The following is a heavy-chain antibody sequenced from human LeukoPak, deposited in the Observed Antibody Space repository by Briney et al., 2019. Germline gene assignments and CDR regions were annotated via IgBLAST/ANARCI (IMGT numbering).Heavy chain of an antibody. CDR1: GFTFSSYT. D-gene: IGHD1-26*01. Sequence: GGSLRLSCAASGFTFSSYTMHWVRQAPGKGLEWVALISYDGGNKYYADSLKGRFTISRDNSKNTLYLQMNSLRAEDTAVYYCARSWEVLQNFDYWGQGTLVTVSS. J-gene: IGHJ4*02. V-gene: IGHV3-30*04. CDR3: ARSWEVLQNFDY. CDR2: ISYDGGNK.